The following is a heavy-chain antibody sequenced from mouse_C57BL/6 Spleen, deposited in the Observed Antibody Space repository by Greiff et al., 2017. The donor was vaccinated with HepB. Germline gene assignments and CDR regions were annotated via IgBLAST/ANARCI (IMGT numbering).Heavy chain of an antibody. V-gene: IGHV1-82*01. CDR3: ALVTTEASDY. Sequence: QVQLQQSGPELVKPGASVKISCKASGYAFSSSWMNWVKQRPGKGLEWIGRFYPGDGDINYNGKFKGKATLTADKSSSTAYMKLGSLTSEDSAVYYCALVTTEASDYWGQGTSLTVSS. CDR2: FYPGDGDI. J-gene: IGHJ2*02. D-gene: IGHD1-1*01. CDR1: GYAFSSSW.